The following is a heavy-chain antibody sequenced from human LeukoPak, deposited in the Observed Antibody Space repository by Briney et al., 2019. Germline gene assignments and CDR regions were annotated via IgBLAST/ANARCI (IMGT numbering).Heavy chain of an antibody. D-gene: IGHD3-3*01. V-gene: IGHV3-53*04. Sequence: PGGSLRLSCAASGFTFSSYSMNWVRQAPGKGLDWVSVIYSGGGTYYADSVKGRFTISRHNSKNTLYLQMNSLRAEDTAVYYCARVSGYDFWSGYSTPYFDYWGQGTLVTVSS. J-gene: IGHJ4*02. CDR2: IYSGGGT. CDR1: GFTFSSYS. CDR3: ARVSGYDFWSGYSTPYFDY.